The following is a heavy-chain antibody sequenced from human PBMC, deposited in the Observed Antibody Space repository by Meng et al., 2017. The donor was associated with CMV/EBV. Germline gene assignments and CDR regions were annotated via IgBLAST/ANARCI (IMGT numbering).Heavy chain of an antibody. J-gene: IGHJ6*02. CDR2: IYYSGST. CDR1: GGSISSSSYY. Sequence: GSLRLSCTVSGGSISSSSYYWGWIRQPPGKGLEWIGSIYYSGSTYYNPSLKSRVTISVDTSKNQFSLKLSSVTAADTAVYYCARGGLDFWSGYYPSRYYGMDVWGQGTTVTVSS. V-gene: IGHV4-39*07. CDR3: ARGGLDFWSGYYPSRYYGMDV. D-gene: IGHD3-3*01.